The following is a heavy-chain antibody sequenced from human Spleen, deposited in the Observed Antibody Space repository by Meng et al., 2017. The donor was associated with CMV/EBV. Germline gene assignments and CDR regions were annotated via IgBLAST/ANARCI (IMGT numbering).Heavy chain of an antibody. CDR2: IRSKAYGGTT. CDR1: GFTFGDYA. CDR3: TRVVEVTIFGVVIGIGIDV. V-gene: IGHV3-49*04. J-gene: IGHJ6*02. D-gene: IGHD3-3*01. Sequence: GGSLRLSCTASGFTFGDYAMSWVRQAPGKGLEWVGFIRSKAYGGTTEYAASVKGRFTISRDDSKSIAYLQMNSLKTEDTAVYYCTRVVEVTIFGVVIGIGIDVWGQGTTVTVSS.